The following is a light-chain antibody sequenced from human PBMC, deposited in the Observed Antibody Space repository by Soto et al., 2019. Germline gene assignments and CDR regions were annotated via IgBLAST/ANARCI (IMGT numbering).Light chain of an antibody. V-gene: IGKV3-15*01. CDR3: LQHYSWPWT. Sequence: ITQSAYTVSVSLGERATLSCRASQSLRSSLAWYQQKPGQAPRLLIYDASTRATGIPARFSGSGSGTDFTLTISGLQSEDSGVYYCLQHYSWPWTFGQGTKVDIK. CDR1: QSLRSS. J-gene: IGKJ1*01. CDR2: DAS.